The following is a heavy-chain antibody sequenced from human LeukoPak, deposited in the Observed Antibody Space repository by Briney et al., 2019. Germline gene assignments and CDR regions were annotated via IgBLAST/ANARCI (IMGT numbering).Heavy chain of an antibody. CDR2: ISYDGSNK. CDR1: GFTFSSFA. V-gene: IGHV3-30*04. CDR3: ARDRRDVDTVIDAFDI. J-gene: IGHJ3*02. D-gene: IGHD5-18*01. Sequence: GGSLRLSCAASGFTFSSFALHWVRQAPGKGLEWLAVISYDGSNKYYADSVKGRFTISGDNSKNTLYLQMNSLRAEDTAVYYCARDRRDVDTVIDAFDIWGQGTMVTVSS.